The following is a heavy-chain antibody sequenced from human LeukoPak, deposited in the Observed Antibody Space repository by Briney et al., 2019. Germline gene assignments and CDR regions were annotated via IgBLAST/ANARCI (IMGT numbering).Heavy chain of an antibody. J-gene: IGHJ4*02. D-gene: IGHD6-19*01. CDR1: GGSISSSSYY. CDR3: AITAITVADFDY. V-gene: IGHV4-39*01. CDR2: IYYSGST. Sequence: SETLSLTCTVSGGSISSSSYYWGWIRQPPGKGLEWIGSIYYSGSTYYNPSLKSRVTISVGTSKNQFSLKLSSVTAADTAVYYCAITAITVADFDYWGQGTLVTVSS.